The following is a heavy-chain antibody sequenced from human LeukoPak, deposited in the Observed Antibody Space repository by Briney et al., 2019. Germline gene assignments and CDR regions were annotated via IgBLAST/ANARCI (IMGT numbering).Heavy chain of an antibody. D-gene: IGHD1-7*01. CDR1: GGSFSGYY. V-gene: IGHV4-34*01. J-gene: IGHJ6*03. CDR3: ARSGITGTTPYYYYMDV. Sequence: SETLSLTCAVYGGSFSGYYWSWIRQPPGKGLEWIGEINHSGSTNYNPSLKSRVTISVDTSKNQFSLKLGSVTAADTAVYYCARSGITGTTPYYYYMDVWGKGTTVTVSS. CDR2: INHSGST.